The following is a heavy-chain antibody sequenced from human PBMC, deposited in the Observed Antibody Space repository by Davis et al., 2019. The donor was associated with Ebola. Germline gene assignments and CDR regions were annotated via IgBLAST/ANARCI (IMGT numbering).Heavy chain of an antibody. D-gene: IGHD1-26*01. CDR3: AAESGSYFEGTFDY. CDR2: IVVGSGNT. Sequence: AASVKVSCKASGFTFTSSAVQWVRQARGQRLEWIGWIVVGSGNTNYAQKFQERVTITRDMSTSTAYMELRSLRSEDTAVYYCAAESGSYFEGTFDYWGQGTLVTVSS. V-gene: IGHV1-58*01. J-gene: IGHJ4*02. CDR1: GFTFTSSA.